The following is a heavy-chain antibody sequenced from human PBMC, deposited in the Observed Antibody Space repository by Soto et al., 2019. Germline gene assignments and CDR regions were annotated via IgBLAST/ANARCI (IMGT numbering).Heavy chain of an antibody. V-gene: IGHV4-59*01. CDR2: IYYSGST. J-gene: IGHJ4*02. D-gene: IGHD1-26*01. CDR3: ARFRNAGGYFDY. CDR1: GGSISNYY. Sequence: PSETLSLTSIVSGGSISNYYWSWIRQPPGKGLEWIGYIYYSGSTNYNPSLKSRVTISVDTSKNQFSLKLSSVTAADTAVYYCARFRNAGGYFDYWGQGTLVTVSS.